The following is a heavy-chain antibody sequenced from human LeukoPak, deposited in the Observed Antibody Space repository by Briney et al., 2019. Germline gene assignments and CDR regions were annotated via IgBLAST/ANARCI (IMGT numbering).Heavy chain of an antibody. CDR3: ARVDGLYGGNSNLDY. Sequence: GASVKVSCKASGYTFTGYYMHWVRQAPGQGLEWMGWINPNSGGTNYAQKFQGRVTITADKSTSTAYMELSSLGSEDTAVYYCARVDGLYGGNSNLDYWGQGTLVTVSS. V-gene: IGHV1-2*02. CDR2: INPNSGGT. J-gene: IGHJ4*02. D-gene: IGHD4-23*01. CDR1: GYTFTGYY.